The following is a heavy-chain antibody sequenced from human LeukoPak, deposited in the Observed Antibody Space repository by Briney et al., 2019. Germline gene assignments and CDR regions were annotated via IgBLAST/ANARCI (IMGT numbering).Heavy chain of an antibody. CDR1: GFTVSSNY. V-gene: IGHV3-53*04. CDR3: ARAPRGDYYDSRGYFDY. Sequence: GGSLRLSCAASGFTVSSNYMSWVRQAPGKGLEWVSVIYSGGSTYYADSVKGRFTISRHNSKNTLYLQMNSLRAEDTAVYYCARAPRGDYYDSRGYFDYWGQGTLVTVSS. J-gene: IGHJ4*02. D-gene: IGHD3-22*01. CDR2: IYSGGST.